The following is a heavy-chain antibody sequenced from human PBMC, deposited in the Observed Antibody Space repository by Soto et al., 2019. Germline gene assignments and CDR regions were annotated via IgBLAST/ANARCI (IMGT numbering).Heavy chain of an antibody. Sequence: GGSLRLSCAASGFTFSSYAMSWVRQAPGKGLEWVSAISGSGGSTYYADSVKGRLTISRDNSKNTLYLQMNSLRAEDTAVYYCAKALASDGLLYGTLFDYWGQGTLVTVSS. V-gene: IGHV3-23*01. CDR1: GFTFSSYA. CDR2: ISGSGGST. D-gene: IGHD3-3*01. CDR3: AKALASDGLLYGTLFDY. J-gene: IGHJ4*02.